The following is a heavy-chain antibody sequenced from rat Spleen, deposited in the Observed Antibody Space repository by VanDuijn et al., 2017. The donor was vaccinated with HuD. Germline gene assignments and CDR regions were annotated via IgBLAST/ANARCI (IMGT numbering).Heavy chain of an antibody. V-gene: IGHV5-7*01. CDR2: INYDGSST. CDR1: GFTFSDYY. J-gene: IGHJ2*01. Sequence: EVQLVDSGGGLVQPGRSLKLSCAASGFTFSDYYMAWVRQAPTKGLEWVATINYDGSSTYYRDSVKGRFTISRDNANSILYLQMDSLRSEDTATYYCVRSVFDYWGHGVMVTVSS. CDR3: VRSVFDY.